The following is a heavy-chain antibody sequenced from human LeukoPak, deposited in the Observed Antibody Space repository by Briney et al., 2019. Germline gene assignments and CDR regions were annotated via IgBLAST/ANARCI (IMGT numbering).Heavy chain of an antibody. CDR2: INHSGST. CDR1: GGSFSGYY. Sequence: SGTLSLTCAVYGGSFSGYYWSWIRQAPGKGLEWIGEINHSGSTNYNPSLKSRVTISVDTSKNQFSLKLSSVTAADTAVYYCARGWSYSAFDYWGQGTLVTVSS. D-gene: IGHD3-10*01. V-gene: IGHV4-34*01. J-gene: IGHJ4*02. CDR3: ARGWSYSAFDY.